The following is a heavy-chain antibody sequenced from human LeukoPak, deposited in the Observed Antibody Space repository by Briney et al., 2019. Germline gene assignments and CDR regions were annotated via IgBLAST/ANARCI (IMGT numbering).Heavy chain of an antibody. Sequence: GGSLRLSCAASGFTVSSNYMSWVRQAPGKGLEWVSVIYSGGSTYYADSVKGRFTISRDNSKNTLYLQMNGLRAEDTAVYYCARFYGDYAQAFDIWGQGTMVTVSS. J-gene: IGHJ3*02. D-gene: IGHD4-17*01. CDR1: GFTVSSNY. V-gene: IGHV3-53*01. CDR3: ARFYGDYAQAFDI. CDR2: IYSGGST.